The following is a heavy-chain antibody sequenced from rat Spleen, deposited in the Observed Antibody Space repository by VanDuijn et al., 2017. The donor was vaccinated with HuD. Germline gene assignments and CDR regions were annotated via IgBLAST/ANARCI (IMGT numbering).Heavy chain of an antibody. CDR3: ARTTYDYFDY. Sequence: QVQLKESGPGLVQPSQTLSLTCTVAGFSLTSYNVHWVRQPPGKGLEWVGAIWKGGSTDYNSALKSRLSISRDTSKNQVFLKMNSLQTDDTGTYYCARTTYDYFDYWGQGVMVTVSS. CDR2: IWKGGST. D-gene: IGHD2-1*01. J-gene: IGHJ2*01. CDR1: GFSLTSYN. V-gene: IGHV2-61*01.